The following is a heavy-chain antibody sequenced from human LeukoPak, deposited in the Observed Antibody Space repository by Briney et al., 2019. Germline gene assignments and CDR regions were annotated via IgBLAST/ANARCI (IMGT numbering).Heavy chain of an antibody. CDR2: ISSSSSYM. CDR1: GFTFTSYS. V-gene: IGHV3-21*01. Sequence: PGGSLRLSCVVSGFTFTSYSMNWVRQAPGKGLEWVSSISSSSSYMYYADSVKGRFTISRDNAKNSLYPQMNSLRAEDTAVYYCARHLSGVTGYTYGRGIDYWGQGTLVTVSS. D-gene: IGHD5-18*01. CDR3: ARHLSGVTGYTYGRGIDY. J-gene: IGHJ4*02.